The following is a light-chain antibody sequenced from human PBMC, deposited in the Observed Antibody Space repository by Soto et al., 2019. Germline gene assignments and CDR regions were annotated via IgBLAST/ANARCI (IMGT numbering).Light chain of an antibody. V-gene: IGLV2-14*01. CDR1: SSDVGGYNY. Sequence: QSVLTQPASVSGSPGQSITISFTGTSSDVGGYNYVSWYQQHPGKAPKFMIYDVSNRPSGVSNRFSGSKSGNTASLTISGLQAEDEADYYCCSYTTSTTRPIVFGTGTKLTVL. J-gene: IGLJ1*01. CDR2: DVS. CDR3: CSYTTSTTRPIV.